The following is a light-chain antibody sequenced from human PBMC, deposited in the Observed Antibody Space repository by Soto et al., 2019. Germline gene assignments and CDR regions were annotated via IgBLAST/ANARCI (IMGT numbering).Light chain of an antibody. CDR1: SSNIGSNY. V-gene: IGLV1-47*01. Sequence: QSVLTQPPSASGTPGQRVTISCSGSSSNIGSNYVYWYQQLPGAAPKLLIYRNNQRPSGVPDRFSGSKSGTSASLAISGPRYEDEADYYCAAWDESLSGRYVVGAGTKVTVL. J-gene: IGLJ1*01. CDR3: AAWDESLSGRYV. CDR2: RNN.